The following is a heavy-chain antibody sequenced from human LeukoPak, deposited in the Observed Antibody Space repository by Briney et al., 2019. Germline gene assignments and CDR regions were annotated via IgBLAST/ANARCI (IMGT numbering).Heavy chain of an antibody. Sequence: SETLSLTCTVSGGSISSYYWSWIRQPPGKGLEWIGYIYYIGSTNYNPSLKSRVTISVDTSKNQFSLKLSSVTAADTAVYYCARYYYGSGSFDYWGQGTLVTVSS. J-gene: IGHJ4*02. CDR3: ARYYYGSGSFDY. CDR1: GGSISSYY. D-gene: IGHD3-10*01. CDR2: IYYIGST. V-gene: IGHV4-59*01.